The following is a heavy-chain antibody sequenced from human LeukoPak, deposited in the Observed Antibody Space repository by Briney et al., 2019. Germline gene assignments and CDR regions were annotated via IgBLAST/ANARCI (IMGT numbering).Heavy chain of an antibody. CDR1: GGSFSGYY. J-gene: IGHJ4*02. V-gene: IGHV4-34*01. CDR3: ARGYGDGYPSPPDY. CDR2: INHSGST. Sequence: SETLSLTCAAYGGSFSGYYWSWIRQPPGKGLEWIGEINHSGSTNYNPSLKSRVTISVDTSKNQFSLKLSSVTAADTAVYYCARGYGDGYPSPPDYWGQGTLVTVSS. D-gene: IGHD5-24*01.